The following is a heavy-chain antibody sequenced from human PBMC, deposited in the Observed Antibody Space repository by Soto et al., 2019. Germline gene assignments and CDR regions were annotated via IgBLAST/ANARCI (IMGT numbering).Heavy chain of an antibody. CDR1: GYTFTSYG. J-gene: IGHJ4*02. Sequence: QVQLVQSGAEVKKPGASVKVSCKASGYTFTSYGISWVRQAPGQGLEWMGWISAYNGNTNYAQKLQGRVTMTTDTSTSTAYMELRSLRSDDTAVYYCARDSIHHIVRGVIKPAYWGQGTLVTVSS. V-gene: IGHV1-18*01. D-gene: IGHD3-10*01. CDR3: ARDSIHHIVRGVIKPAY. CDR2: ISAYNGNT.